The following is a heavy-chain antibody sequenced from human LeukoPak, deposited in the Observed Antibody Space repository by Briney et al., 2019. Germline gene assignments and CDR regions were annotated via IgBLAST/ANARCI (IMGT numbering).Heavy chain of an antibody. CDR3: ARGRLKWELRDY. D-gene: IGHD1-26*01. V-gene: IGHV1-8*03. J-gene: IGHJ4*02. Sequence: ASVKVSCKASGYTFTSYDINWVRQATGQGLEWMGWMNPNSGNTGYAQKFQGRVTITRNTSISTAYMELSSLRSEDTAVYYCARGRLKWELRDYWGQGTLVTVSS. CDR1: GYTFTSYD. CDR2: MNPNSGNT.